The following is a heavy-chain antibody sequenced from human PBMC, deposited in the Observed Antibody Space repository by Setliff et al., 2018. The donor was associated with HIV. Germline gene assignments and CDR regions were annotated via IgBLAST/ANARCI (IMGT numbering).Heavy chain of an antibody. V-gene: IGHV3-30*02. J-gene: IGHJ5*02. CDR3: AKDIPGPAINSGRIKNWFDP. D-gene: IGHD6-19*01. Sequence: PGGSLRLSCVASGFTFNDYGMHWVRQAPGKGLEWVAFIRFDGSNKYYADSVKGRFTISRDNSKNTQYLQMNSLRAEDTAVYYCAKDIPGPAINSGRIKNWFDPWGEGTLVTVSS. CDR2: IRFDGSNK. CDR1: GFTFNDYG.